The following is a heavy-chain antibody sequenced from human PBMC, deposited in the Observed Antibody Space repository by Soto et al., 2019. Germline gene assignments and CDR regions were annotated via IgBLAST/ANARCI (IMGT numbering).Heavy chain of an antibody. Sequence: PSQTRSLTCAISGDSVSSNSAAWNWIRQSPWRGLEWLGRIYYRSKWDNDSEVSVRSRITINPDTSKNQFSLQLNSVTPEDTAVYYSARSFVGFFDYWGQANLVTVSS. CDR2: IYYRSKWDN. J-gene: IGHJ4*02. V-gene: IGHV6-1*01. CDR3: ARSFVGFFDY. CDR1: GDSVSSNSAA. D-gene: IGHD3-10*01.